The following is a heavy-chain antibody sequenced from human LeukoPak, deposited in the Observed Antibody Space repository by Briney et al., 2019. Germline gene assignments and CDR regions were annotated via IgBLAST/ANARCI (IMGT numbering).Heavy chain of an antibody. CDR1: GGSISSYY. J-gene: IGHJ5*02. Sequence: SETLSLTCTVSGGSISSYYWSWIRQPPGKGLEWIGYIYYSGSTNYNPSLKSRVTISVDTSKNQFSLKLSSVTAADTAVYYCARRLYYGSGSYYNGNWFDPWGQGTLVTVSS. CDR3: ARRLYYGSGSYYNGNWFDP. V-gene: IGHV4-59*08. CDR2: IYYSGST. D-gene: IGHD3-10*01.